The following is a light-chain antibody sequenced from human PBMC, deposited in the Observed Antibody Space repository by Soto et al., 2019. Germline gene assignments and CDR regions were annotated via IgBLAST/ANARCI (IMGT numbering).Light chain of an antibody. CDR1: QSVSSSY. V-gene: IGKV3-20*01. CDR2: GAS. Sequence: EIVLTQSPGTLSFSPVERSTVSCRASQSVSSSYLAWYQHKPGQAPRLLISGASNRAAGIPDRFSGSGSGTDFTLTISRLEPEDFAVYYCQQYDNSFTFGGGTKVDIK. J-gene: IGKJ4*01. CDR3: QQYDNSFT.